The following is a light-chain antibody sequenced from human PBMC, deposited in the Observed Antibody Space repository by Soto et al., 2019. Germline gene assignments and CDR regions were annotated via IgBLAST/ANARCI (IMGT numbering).Light chain of an antibody. CDR3: QQYGSSPRT. V-gene: IGKV3-20*01. CDR2: GAS. CDR1: QSVSSSY. Sequence: EIVLTQSPGTLSLSPGERATLSCRASQSVSSSYLAWYQQKPGQAPRLLIYGASGRATGIPDRFSGSGSGTDFTLNISRLEPEDFAVYYCQQYGSSPRTFGQGTKVYIK. J-gene: IGKJ1*01.